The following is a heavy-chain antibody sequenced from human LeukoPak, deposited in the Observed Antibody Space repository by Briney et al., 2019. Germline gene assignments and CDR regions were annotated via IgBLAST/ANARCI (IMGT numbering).Heavy chain of an antibody. CDR3: AKGSPVGANGLFDY. J-gene: IGHJ4*02. CDR1: GFTFSSFA. D-gene: IGHD1-26*01. V-gene: IGHV3-23*01. CDR2: IGASGVST. Sequence: GGSLRLSCAASGFTFSSFAMSWVRQAPGKGLEWVSAIGASGVSTYYADSVKGRFTISRDNSKNTLYLQMNSLRAEDTAVYYCAKGSPVGANGLFDYWGQGTLVTVSS.